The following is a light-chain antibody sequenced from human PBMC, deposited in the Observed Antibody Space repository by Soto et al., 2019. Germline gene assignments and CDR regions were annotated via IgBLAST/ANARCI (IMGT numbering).Light chain of an antibody. J-gene: IGKJ5*01. CDR2: KAS. CDR1: QSISNW. Sequence: HMPVSPYTVSASVGYSVTITCRASQSISNWLAWYQQKPGKPPKLLIYKASSLESGVPSRFSGSGSGTEFTLTINSLQADDFATYYCQQHNSCSITFAQGTLLEIK. V-gene: IGKV1-5*03. CDR3: QQHNSCSIT.